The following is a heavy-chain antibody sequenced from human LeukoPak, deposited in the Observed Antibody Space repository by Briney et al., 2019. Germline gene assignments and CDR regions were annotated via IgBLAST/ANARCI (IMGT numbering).Heavy chain of an antibody. CDR3: ARLRAGYNTFRFDY. V-gene: IGHV4-59*08. CDR2: ISYSGST. J-gene: IGHJ4*01. CDR1: GVSISSYY. Sequence: SETLSLTCTVSGVSISSYYWSWIRQPPGKGLEWIGYISYSGSTNYNPSLKSRVTVSVDTSKNQFSLKLRSVTAADTAVYYCARLRAGYNTFRFDYWGQEPWSPSPQ. D-gene: IGHD5-24*01.